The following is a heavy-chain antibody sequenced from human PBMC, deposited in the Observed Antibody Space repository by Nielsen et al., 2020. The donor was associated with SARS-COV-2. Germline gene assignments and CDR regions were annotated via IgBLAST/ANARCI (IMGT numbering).Heavy chain of an antibody. D-gene: IGHD3-22*01. Sequence: GESLKISCAVSGFIFTDFSMNWVRQAPGKGLEWVSYISLTSTTTYYADSVEGRFTVSRDNAKNTLYLQMNSLTADDTAVYYCVRVRDDGYYYDTGPFDYWGQGTLVTVSS. J-gene: IGHJ4*02. V-gene: IGHV3-48*04. CDR3: VRVRDDGYYYDTGPFDY. CDR2: ISLTSTTT. CDR1: GFIFTDFS.